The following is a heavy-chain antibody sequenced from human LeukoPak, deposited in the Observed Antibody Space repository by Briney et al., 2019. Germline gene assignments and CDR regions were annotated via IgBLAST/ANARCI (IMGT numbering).Heavy chain of an antibody. Sequence: ASMKVSCKASGYTFSDYDVNWVRQAPGQGLEWMGWMNPTSGDTGYAQKFQGRVTMTRSMSRNTAYMELSRLRSVDTAVYFCARVVMKAFYYYYMDVWGKGTTIIISS. V-gene: IGHV1-8*01. D-gene: IGHD2-21*01. CDR1: GYTFSDYD. CDR2: MNPTSGDT. CDR3: ARVVMKAFYYYYMDV. J-gene: IGHJ6*03.